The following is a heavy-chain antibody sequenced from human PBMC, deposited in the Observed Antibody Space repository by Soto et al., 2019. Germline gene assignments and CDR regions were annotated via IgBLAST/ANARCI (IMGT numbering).Heavy chain of an antibody. V-gene: IGHV4-61*01. Sequence: SETLALTCTVSGGSVSSGSYYWSWIRQPPGKGLEWIGYIYYSGSTNYNPSLKSRVTISVDTSKNQFSLKLSSVTAADTAVYYCARAERGYSYGSYFDYWGQGTLVTVSS. CDR1: GGSVSSGSYY. D-gene: IGHD5-18*01. J-gene: IGHJ4*02. CDR3: ARAERGYSYGSYFDY. CDR2: IYYSGST.